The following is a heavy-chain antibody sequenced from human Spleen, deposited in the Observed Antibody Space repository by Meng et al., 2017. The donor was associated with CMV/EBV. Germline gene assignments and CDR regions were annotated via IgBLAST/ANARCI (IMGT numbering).Heavy chain of an antibody. D-gene: IGHD2-15*01. CDR1: GFTFSSYV. CDR2: ISSSSGYI. V-gene: IGHV3-21*01. CDR3: ARDYEDCSGGSCIYYYYYGMDV. Sequence: ESLKISCAASGFTFSSYVMNWVRQAPGKGLEWVSSISSSSGYIHYADSVKGRFTISRDNAKNSLYLQMNSLRAEDTAVYYCARDYEDCSGGSCIYYYYYGMDVWGQGTTVTVSS. J-gene: IGHJ6*02.